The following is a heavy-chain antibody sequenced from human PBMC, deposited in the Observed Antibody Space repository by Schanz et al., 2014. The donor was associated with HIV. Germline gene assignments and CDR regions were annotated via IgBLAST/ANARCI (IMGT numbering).Heavy chain of an antibody. J-gene: IGHJ6*02. Sequence: QVQLVQSGAEMKKPGSSVTVSCKASGGTFSRSAISWVRQAPGQGLEWMGWINPNSGATDSAQKFQGRVTMTRDTSISTAFMELSSLRSDDTAVYYCARDTNFVLDVWGQGTTVTVSS. CDR3: ARDTNFVLDV. CDR1: GGTFSRSA. CDR2: INPNSGAT. V-gene: IGHV1-2*02. D-gene: IGHD2-8*01.